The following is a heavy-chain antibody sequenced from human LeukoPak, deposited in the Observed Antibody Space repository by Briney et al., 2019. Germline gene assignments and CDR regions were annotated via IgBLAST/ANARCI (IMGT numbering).Heavy chain of an antibody. J-gene: IGHJ4*02. CDR2: INHSGST. D-gene: IGHD5-12*01. V-gene: IGHV4-34*01. Sequence: SETLSLTCAVYGGSFSGYYWSWIRQPPGKGLEWIGKINHSGSTNYNPSLKSRVTISVDTSKNQFSLKLSSVTAADTAVYYCARGWGIVATLSYFDYWGQGTLVTVSS. CDR1: GGSFSGYY. CDR3: ARGWGIVATLSYFDY.